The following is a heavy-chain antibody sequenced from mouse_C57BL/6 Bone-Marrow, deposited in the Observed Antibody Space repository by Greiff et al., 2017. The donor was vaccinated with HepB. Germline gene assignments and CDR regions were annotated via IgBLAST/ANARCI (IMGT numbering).Heavy chain of an antibody. CDR2: INPNNGGT. J-gene: IGHJ2*01. Sequence: EVQLQQSGPELVKPGASVKISCKASGYTFTDYYMNWVKQSHGKSLEWIGDINPNNGGTSYNQKFKGKATLTVDKSSSTAYMELRSLTSEDSAVYYCARTSRQLRLPFDYWGQGTTLTVSS. CDR1: GYTFTDYY. V-gene: IGHV1-26*01. D-gene: IGHD3-2*02. CDR3: ARTSRQLRLPFDY.